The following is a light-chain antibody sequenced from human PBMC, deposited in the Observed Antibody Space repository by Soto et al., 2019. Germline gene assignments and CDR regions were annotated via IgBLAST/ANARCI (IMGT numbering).Light chain of an antibody. Sequence: EIVLTQSPATLSLSPGERATLSCRASQSVSSYLAWYQQKPGQAPRLLIYDASNRATGIPARFSGRGSGTDFTLTISSLEPEEFAVFYCEQRSNWPGVTFGPGTKVDIK. CDR3: EQRSNWPGVT. V-gene: IGKV3-11*01. J-gene: IGKJ3*01. CDR1: QSVSSY. CDR2: DAS.